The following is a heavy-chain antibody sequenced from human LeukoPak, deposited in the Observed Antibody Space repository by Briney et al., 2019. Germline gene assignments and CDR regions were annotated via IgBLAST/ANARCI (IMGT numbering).Heavy chain of an antibody. J-gene: IGHJ4*02. CDR2: IYSGGST. CDR3: ARALLDTAMVTPFDY. V-gene: IGHV3-53*01. Sequence: GGSLRLSCAASGFTVGSNYMSWVRQAPGKGLEWVSVIYSGGSTYYADSVKGRFTISRDNSKNTLYLQMNSLRAEDTAVYYCARALLDTAMVTPFDYWGQGTLVTVSS. CDR1: GFTVGSNY. D-gene: IGHD5-18*01.